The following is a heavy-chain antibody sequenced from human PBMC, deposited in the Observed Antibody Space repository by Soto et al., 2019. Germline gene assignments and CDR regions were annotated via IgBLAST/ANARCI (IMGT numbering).Heavy chain of an antibody. D-gene: IGHD3-16*01. CDR2: IPYDGSFR. CDR1: GFTFTSYG. V-gene: IGHV3-30*18. CDR3: AKTSLGDSFFYYGMDV. J-gene: IGHJ6*02. Sequence: QVQLVESGGGVVQPGRSLRLSCAASGFTFTSYGLHWVRQAPGKGLEWVAFIPYDGSFRYYADSVKGRFTISRDNSKNTRYLQMNSLRAEDTAVYYCAKTSLGDSFFYYGMDVWGQGTTVTVSS.